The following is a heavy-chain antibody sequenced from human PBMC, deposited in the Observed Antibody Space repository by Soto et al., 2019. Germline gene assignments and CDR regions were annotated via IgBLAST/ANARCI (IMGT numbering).Heavy chain of an antibody. CDR1: GFRFDDYN. Sequence: GGSLRLSRAASGFRFDDYNIHWVRQAPGKGLEWVSLITWNGGNSYYADSVKGRFTISRDGTTESVSLQMTSLKREDTGLYFCARETLSYGSALDVWGQGTTVTVSS. CDR3: ARETLSYGSALDV. D-gene: IGHD3-16*01. J-gene: IGHJ6*02. CDR2: ITWNGGNS. V-gene: IGHV3-43*01.